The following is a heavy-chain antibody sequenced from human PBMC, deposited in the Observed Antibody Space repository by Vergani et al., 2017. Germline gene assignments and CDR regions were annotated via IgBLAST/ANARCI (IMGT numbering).Heavy chain of an antibody. CDR1: GFSFGDYA. V-gene: IGHV3-49*04. Sequence: EVQLVESGGGLVPPGRSLRLSCAASGFSFGDYAMTWVRQAPGKGLEWVAFIRNKAYGGTTEYAASVKGRFTISRDDSKRLAYLQLSGLKTEDTAVYFCSRGRGYSFGYPDYCGQRTLVTVSS. D-gene: IGHD5-18*01. J-gene: IGHJ4*02. CDR2: IRNKAYGGTT. CDR3: SRGRGYSFGYPDY.